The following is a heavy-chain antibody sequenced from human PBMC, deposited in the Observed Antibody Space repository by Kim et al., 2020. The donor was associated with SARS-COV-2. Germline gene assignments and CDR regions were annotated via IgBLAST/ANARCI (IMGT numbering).Heavy chain of an antibody. CDR2: INDSGST. Sequence: SETLSLTCAVYGGSFSGYQWSWIRQSPGKGLEWIGQINDSGSTNYNPSLKSRVTISVDTSKNQFSLKLTSVTAADTAVYYCARGVPGHWGQGTLVTVPP. J-gene: IGHJ4*02. CDR3: ARGVPGH. V-gene: IGHV4-34*01. CDR1: GGSFSGYQ.